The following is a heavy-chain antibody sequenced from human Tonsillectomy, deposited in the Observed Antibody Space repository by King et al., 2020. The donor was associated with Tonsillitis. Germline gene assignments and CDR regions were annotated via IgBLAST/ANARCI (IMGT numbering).Heavy chain of an antibody. D-gene: IGHD1-14*01. CDR1: GGSISSSY. Sequence: QLQESGPGLVKPSETLSLTCTVSGGSISSSYWSWIRQPPGKGLEWIGYSYYTGNTNYNPSLKSRVTVSVDTSRNQFSLKLSSVTAADTAVYYCAGHVLTTGSKDYFDYWGQGTLVTVSS. V-gene: IGHV4-59*08. CDR2: SYYTGNT. J-gene: IGHJ4*02. CDR3: AGHVLTTGSKDYFDY.